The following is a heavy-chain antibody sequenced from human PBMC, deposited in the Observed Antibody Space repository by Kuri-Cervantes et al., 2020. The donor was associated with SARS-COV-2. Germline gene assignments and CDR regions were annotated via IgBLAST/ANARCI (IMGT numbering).Heavy chain of an antibody. CDR3: ARIIESVQVYGDYTWDRAFYFYYYMDV. V-gene: IGHV1-24*01. CDR2: FYPKDGET. Sequence: ASVKVSCKVSGYILTELSMHWVRQAPGKGLEWMGGFYPKDGETIYAQKFQGRVTMTEDTSTDTAYMELSRLRSDDTAVYYCARIIESVQVYGDYTWDRAFYFYYYMDVWGKGTRVTVSS. CDR1: GYILTELS. J-gene: IGHJ6*03. D-gene: IGHD4-17*01.